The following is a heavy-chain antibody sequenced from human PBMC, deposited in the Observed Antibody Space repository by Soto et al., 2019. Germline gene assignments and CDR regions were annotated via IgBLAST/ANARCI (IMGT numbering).Heavy chain of an antibody. Sequence: QVQLQQWGAGLLKPSETLSLTCAVYGGSFRGYYWSWIRQPPGMGLEWIGEFNPSGSTNYNPSLKGRVTISIDTSKNQFSLKLSAVSAGDTAVYYCARVSGIYYYGMDVWGQGTTVTVSS. CDR3: ARVSGIYYYGMDV. CDR2: FNPSGST. V-gene: IGHV4-34*01. CDR1: GGSFRGYY. D-gene: IGHD3-10*01. J-gene: IGHJ6*02.